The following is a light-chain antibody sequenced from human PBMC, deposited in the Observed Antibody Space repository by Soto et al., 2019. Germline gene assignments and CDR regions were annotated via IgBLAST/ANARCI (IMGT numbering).Light chain of an antibody. J-gene: IGKJ4*01. CDR1: QGISNY. Sequence: DIQMTQSPSSLSASVGDRVTITCRASQGISNYLAWYQQIPGKVPKLLISAASTLQSGVPSRFSGSGSGTDFTLNISSLQPDDVATYYCQKYTNVPAFGGGTKVEIK. CDR3: QKYTNVPA. V-gene: IGKV1-27*01. CDR2: AAS.